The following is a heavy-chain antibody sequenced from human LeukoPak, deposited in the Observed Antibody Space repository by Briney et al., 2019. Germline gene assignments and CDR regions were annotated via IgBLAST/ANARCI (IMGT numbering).Heavy chain of an antibody. J-gene: IGHJ4*02. D-gene: IGHD3-16*01. Sequence: SETLSLTCAVSGGSISSNTWWSWVRQPPGQGLEWIGEIYHSGSSKYNPSLKSRVSMSVDKSKNQFFLNLSSVTAADTAVYYCAGSRDYIWDQDYRGQGTLVTVSS. CDR1: GGSISSNTW. CDR3: AGSRDYIWDQDY. CDR2: IYHSGSS. V-gene: IGHV4-4*02.